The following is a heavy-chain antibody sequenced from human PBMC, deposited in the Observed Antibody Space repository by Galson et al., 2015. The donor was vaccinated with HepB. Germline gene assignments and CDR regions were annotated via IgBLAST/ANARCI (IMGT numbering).Heavy chain of an antibody. CDR1: GGTFSSYA. CDR2: IIPIFGTA. J-gene: IGHJ2*01. V-gene: IGHV1-69*13. D-gene: IGHD6-13*01. Sequence: SVKVSCKASGGTFSSYAISWVRQAPGQGLEWMGGIIPIFGTANYAQKFQGRVTITADESTSTAYMELSSLRSEDTAVYYCAREGGDSSSWYLWYFDLWGRGTLVTVSS. CDR3: AREGGDSSSWYLWYFDL.